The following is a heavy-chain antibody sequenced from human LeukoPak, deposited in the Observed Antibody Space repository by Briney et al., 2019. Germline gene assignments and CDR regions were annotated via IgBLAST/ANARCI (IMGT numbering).Heavy chain of an antibody. D-gene: IGHD5-18*01. V-gene: IGHV4-39*01. Sequence: SETLSLTCTVSGGSISSSSSYWGWIRQPPGKGLEWIGTTYNSWRDYYNPSLKSRVTISGDTSKNQFSLKVTSVTAADTAVYYCARFSGYIYGYDYWGQGTLVTDSS. CDR2: TYNSWRD. CDR1: GGSISSSSSY. CDR3: ARFSGYIYGYDY. J-gene: IGHJ4*02.